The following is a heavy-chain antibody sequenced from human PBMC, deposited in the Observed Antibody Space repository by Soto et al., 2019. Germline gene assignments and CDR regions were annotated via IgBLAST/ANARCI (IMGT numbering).Heavy chain of an antibody. J-gene: IGHJ3*02. CDR3: ARGIPRYFDWLSIKPASDAFDI. D-gene: IGHD3-9*01. Sequence: PSETLSLTCTVSGGSVSSGSYYWSWIRQPPGKGLEWIGYIYYSGSTNYNPSLKSRVTISVDTSKNQFSLKLSSVTAADTAVYYCARGIPRYFDWLSIKPASDAFDIWGQGTMVTVSS. CDR2: IYYSGST. CDR1: GGSVSSGSYY. V-gene: IGHV4-61*01.